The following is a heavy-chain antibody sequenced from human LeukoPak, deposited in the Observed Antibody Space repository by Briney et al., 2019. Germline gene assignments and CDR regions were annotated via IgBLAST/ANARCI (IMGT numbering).Heavy chain of an antibody. Sequence: LXXSCAAXXXXXXXXXMNXXXXAXGXXLXWLSSITSDNYIYYADSVKCRFTISRDNAKNSLYLQMNSLRAEDTAVYYCARELSTGILLDYWGQGTLVTVSP. V-gene: IGHV3-21*01. CDR2: ITSDNYI. J-gene: IGHJ4*02. CDR1: XXXXXXXX. CDR3: ARELSTGILLDY.